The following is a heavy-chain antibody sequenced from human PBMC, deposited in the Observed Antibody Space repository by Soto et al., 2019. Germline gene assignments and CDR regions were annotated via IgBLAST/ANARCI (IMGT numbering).Heavy chain of an antibody. CDR3: ASPRKPRSYCSGGSCYSVGLGR. CDR1: GGTFSSYA. D-gene: IGHD2-15*01. Sequence: SVKVSCKASGGTFSSYAISWVRQAPGQGLEWMGGIIPIFGTANYAQKFQGRVTITADESTSTAYMELSSLRSEDTAVYYCASPRKPRSYCSGGSCYSVGLGRWGPAPLVTVSS. V-gene: IGHV1-69*13. J-gene: IGHJ4*02. CDR2: IIPIFGTA.